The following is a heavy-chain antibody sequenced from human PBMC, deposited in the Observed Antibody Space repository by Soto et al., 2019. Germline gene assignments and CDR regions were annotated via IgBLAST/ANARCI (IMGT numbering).Heavy chain of an antibody. CDR2: ISAYNGNT. D-gene: IGHD5-18*01. CDR3: AREGKPWIQLCTPEVYYYYYMDV. CDR1: GYTFTSYG. V-gene: IGHV1-18*01. J-gene: IGHJ6*03. Sequence: QVQLVQSGAEVKKPGASVKVSCQASGYTFTSYGISWVRQAPGQGLEWMGWISAYNGNTTYAQKLQGRVTMTTDTSKSIAYMELRSLRSDDTAVYYCAREGKPWIQLCTPEVYYYYYMDVWGKGTTVTVSS.